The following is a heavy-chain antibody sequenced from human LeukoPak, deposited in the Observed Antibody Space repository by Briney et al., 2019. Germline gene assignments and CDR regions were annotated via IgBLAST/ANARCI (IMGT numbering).Heavy chain of an antibody. Sequence: SETLSLTCSVSGASIYSDLYYWGWVRQPPGKGLEWMGDIHYTGNFYYNSSLESRVTISVDTSKNQFSLKLRSVTAADSAIYYCARRGLITSRMVRGDFDFWGQGTLVTVSS. V-gene: IGHV4-39*01. D-gene: IGHD3-10*01. J-gene: IGHJ4*02. CDR1: GASIYSDLYY. CDR3: ARRGLITSRMVRGDFDF. CDR2: IHYTGNF.